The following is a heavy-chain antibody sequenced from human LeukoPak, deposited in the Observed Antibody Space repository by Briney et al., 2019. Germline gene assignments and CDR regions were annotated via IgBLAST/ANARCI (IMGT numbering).Heavy chain of an antibody. CDR1: GVSFSGYY. CDR3: ARAGYSSGWYSLTYYYYGMDV. J-gene: IGHJ6*02. V-gene: IGHV4-34*01. D-gene: IGHD6-19*01. Sequence: SETLSLTCAVYGVSFSGYYWSWIRQPPGKGLEWIGEINHSGSTNYNPSLKSRVTISVDTSKNQFSLKLSSVTAADTAVYYCARAGYSSGWYSLTYYYYGMDVWGQGTTVTVSS. CDR2: INHSGST.